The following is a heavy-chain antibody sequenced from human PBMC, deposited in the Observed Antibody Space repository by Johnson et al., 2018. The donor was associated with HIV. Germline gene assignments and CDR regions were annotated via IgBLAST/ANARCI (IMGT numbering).Heavy chain of an antibody. CDR1: GFTVSNNY. D-gene: IGHD1-26*01. V-gene: IGHV3-66*04. Sequence: VQLVESGGGLVQPGGSLRLSCVASGFTVSNNYMSWVRQAPGKGLEWVSVIYSGGTTDYSDYVKGRFTISRDNSKNTVYLQMNSLRAEDTAVYYCAKRHGPIVGATHDAFDIWGQGTMVTVSS. CDR2: IYSGGTT. J-gene: IGHJ3*02. CDR3: AKRHGPIVGATHDAFDI.